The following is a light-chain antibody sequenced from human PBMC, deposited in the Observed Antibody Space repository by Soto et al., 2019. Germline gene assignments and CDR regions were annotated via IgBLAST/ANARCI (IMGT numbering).Light chain of an antibody. CDR3: CLYVASTIFVE. J-gene: IGLJ2*01. CDR1: SSHVENYNF. Sequence: QSALTQPASVSGSPGQSITISCTGVSSHVENYNFVSWYQQHPAKAPTLLIYEGTKRPSGVSSRFSGSKSGNTASLTISGLQAEDEADYYCCLYVASTIFVEFGGGTKLTVL. CDR2: EGT. V-gene: IGLV2-23*01.